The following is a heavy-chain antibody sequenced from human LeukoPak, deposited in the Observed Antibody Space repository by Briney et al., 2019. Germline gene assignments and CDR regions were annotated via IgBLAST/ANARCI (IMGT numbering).Heavy chain of an antibody. Sequence: PGGSLRLSCAASGFTFSSYAMSWVRQAPGKGLEWVSAISGSGGSTYYADSVKGRFTISRDNSKNTLYLQMNSLRAEDTAVYYCAKEDCSSTSCYGGDAFDIWGQGTMVTVSS. J-gene: IGHJ3*02. V-gene: IGHV3-23*01. D-gene: IGHD2-2*01. CDR2: ISGSGGST. CDR3: AKEDCSSTSCYGGDAFDI. CDR1: GFTFSSYA.